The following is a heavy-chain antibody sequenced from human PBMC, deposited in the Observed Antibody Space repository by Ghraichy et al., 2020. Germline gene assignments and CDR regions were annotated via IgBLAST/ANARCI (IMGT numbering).Heavy chain of an antibody. J-gene: IGHJ6*03. V-gene: IGHV3-21*01. Sequence: LSLTCAASGFTFSSYSMNWVRQAPGKGLEWVSSISSSSSYIYYADSVKGRFTISRDNAKNSLYLQMNSLRAEDTAVYYCARAYLYYYDSSGYYYMDVWGKGTTVTVSS. CDR2: ISSSSSYI. CDR1: GFTFSSYS. D-gene: IGHD3-22*01. CDR3: ARAYLYYYDSSGYYYMDV.